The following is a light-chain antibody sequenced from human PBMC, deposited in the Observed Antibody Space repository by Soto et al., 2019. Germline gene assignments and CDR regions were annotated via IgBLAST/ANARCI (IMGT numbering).Light chain of an antibody. CDR3: MQGIQFPYT. CDR1: QSLLHSSGKTL. V-gene: IGKV2D-29*01. CDR2: EVS. J-gene: IGKJ2*01. Sequence: EIVLTQTPLSLSVTPGQPASVSCKSSQSLLHSSGKTLLYWYLQKAGQPPQALIYEVSNRFSGVPDRFSGSGSGTDFTLKISRVEAEDIGVYYCMQGIQFPYTFGQGTKLEIK.